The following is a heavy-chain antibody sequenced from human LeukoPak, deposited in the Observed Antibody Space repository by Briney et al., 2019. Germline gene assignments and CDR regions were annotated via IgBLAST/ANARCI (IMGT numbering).Heavy chain of an antibody. CDR3: ARAPNYDFWSGYLDY. D-gene: IGHD3-3*01. Sequence: SETLSLTCTVSGYSIRSGDYWCWIRQPPGKGLEWFSNIYHSGSPYYNPSLKSRVIISVDTSKNPFSLKLSCLTAADTAVYYCARAPNYDFWSGYLDYWGQGNLVTVSS. V-gene: IGHV4-38-2*02. CDR2: IYHSGSP. J-gene: IGHJ4*02. CDR1: GYSIRSGDY.